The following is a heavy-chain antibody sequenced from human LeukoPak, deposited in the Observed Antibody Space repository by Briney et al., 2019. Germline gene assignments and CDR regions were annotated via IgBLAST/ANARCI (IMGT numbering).Heavy chain of an antibody. CDR3: ACSYYDFWSGTH. Sequence: SETLSLTCTVSGGSISSGGYYWSWIRQHPGKGLEWIGYIYYSGSTYYNPSLKSRVTISVDTSKNQFSLKLSSVTAADTAVYYCACSYYDFWSGTHWGQGTLVTVSS. J-gene: IGHJ4*02. CDR1: GGSISSGGYY. V-gene: IGHV4-31*03. CDR2: IYYSGST. D-gene: IGHD3-3*01.